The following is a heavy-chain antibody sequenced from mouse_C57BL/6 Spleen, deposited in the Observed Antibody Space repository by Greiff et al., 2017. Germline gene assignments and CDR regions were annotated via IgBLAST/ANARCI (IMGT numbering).Heavy chain of an antibody. CDR3: ARKDYGSSYDYAMDY. J-gene: IGHJ4*01. Sequence: EVQRVESGGGLVKPGGSLKLSCAASGFTFSDYGMHWVRQAPEKGLEWVAYISSGSSTIYYADTVKGRFTIYRDNAKNTLFLQMTSLRSEETAMYYCARKDYGSSYDYAMDYWGQGTSVTVSS. D-gene: IGHD1-1*01. V-gene: IGHV5-17*01. CDR1: GFTFSDYG. CDR2: ISSGSSTI.